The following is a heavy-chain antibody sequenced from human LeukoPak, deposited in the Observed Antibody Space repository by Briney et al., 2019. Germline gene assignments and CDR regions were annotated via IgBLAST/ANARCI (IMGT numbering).Heavy chain of an antibody. J-gene: IGHJ4*02. D-gene: IGHD7-27*01. CDR2: IYYTGTT. CDR1: GGSVSDYY. CDR3: ASRKLGNDY. Sequence: SETLSLTCTVSGGSVSDYYWSWIRQSPGKGLEWIGYIYYTGTTSYNPSLKSRVTISAETSKNQFSLNLISVTAADTAVYYCASRKLGNDYWGQGTLVTISS. V-gene: IGHV4-59*02.